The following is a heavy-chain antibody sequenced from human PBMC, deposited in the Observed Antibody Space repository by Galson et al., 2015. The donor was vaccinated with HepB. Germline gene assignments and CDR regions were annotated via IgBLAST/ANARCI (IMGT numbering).Heavy chain of an antibody. V-gene: IGHV3-73*01. J-gene: IGHJ6*02. CDR2: IRIKANNYAT. CDR1: GLTFSGSG. Sequence: SLRLSCAASGLTFSGSGMHWVRQASGKGLEWVGRIRIKANNYATSYAESVKGRFIISRDDLKNMAYLQMNSLKTEDTAVYYCARVYYYGMDVWGQGTTVTVSS. CDR3: ARVYYYGMDV.